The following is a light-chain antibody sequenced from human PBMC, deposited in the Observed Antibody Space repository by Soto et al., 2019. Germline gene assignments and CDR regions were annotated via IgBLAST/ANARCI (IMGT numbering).Light chain of an antibody. CDR3: EQYGSSPRT. Sequence: EIVLTQSPGTLSLSPGERSTLSCRASQSVSSIYFAWYQQKRGQAPRLLIYGVSSRATVIPDRFSGSGSGTDFTLTISRLEPEDSAVYYCEQYGSSPRTFGQGTKVDIK. CDR1: QSVSSIY. V-gene: IGKV3-20*01. J-gene: IGKJ1*01. CDR2: GVS.